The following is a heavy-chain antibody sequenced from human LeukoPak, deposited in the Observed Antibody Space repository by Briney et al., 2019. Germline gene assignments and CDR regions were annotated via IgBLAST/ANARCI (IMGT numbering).Heavy chain of an antibody. CDR3: ARGIGGFGELSLDY. V-gene: IGHV1-18*01. D-gene: IGHD3-10*01. Sequence: ASVKVSCKASGYTFTSYGISWVRQAPGQGLEWMGWISAYNGHTDYAQKLQDRVTMTTDTSTSTAYMELRSLRSDDTAVYYCARGIGGFGELSLDYWGQGTLVTVSS. CDR2: ISAYNGHT. CDR1: GYTFTSYG. J-gene: IGHJ4*02.